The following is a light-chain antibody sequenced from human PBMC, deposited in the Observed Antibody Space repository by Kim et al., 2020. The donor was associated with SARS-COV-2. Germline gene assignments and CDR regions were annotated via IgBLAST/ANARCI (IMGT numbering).Light chain of an antibody. CDR1: SGYSNYK. V-gene: IGLV9-49*01. Sequence: QPVLTQPPSASASLGASVTLTCTLSSGYSNYKVDWYQQRPGKGPRFVMRVGTGGIVGSKGDGIPDRFSVLGSGLYRYLTIKNIQEEDESDYHCGADHGSGSNFVYVFGTGTKVTVL. CDR3: GADHGSGSNFVYV. CDR2: VGTGGIVG. J-gene: IGLJ1*01.